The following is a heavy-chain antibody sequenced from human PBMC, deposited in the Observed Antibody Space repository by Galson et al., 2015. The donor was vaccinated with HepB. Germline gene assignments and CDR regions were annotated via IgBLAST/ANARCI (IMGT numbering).Heavy chain of an antibody. J-gene: IGHJ4*02. Sequence: SLRLSCAASGFTFSDYYMSWIRQAPGKGLEWVSYISSSSSYTNYADSVKGRFTISRDNAKNSLYLQMNSLRAEDTAVYYCAGHQPLKGYFDYWGQGTLVTVSS. D-gene: IGHD2-2*01. CDR2: ISSSSSYT. CDR3: AGHQPLKGYFDY. V-gene: IGHV3-11*03. CDR1: GFTFSDYY.